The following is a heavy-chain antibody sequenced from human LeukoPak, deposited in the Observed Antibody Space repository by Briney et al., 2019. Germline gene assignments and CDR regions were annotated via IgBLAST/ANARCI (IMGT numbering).Heavy chain of an antibody. CDR2: IYHSGST. Sequence: SETLSLTCAVSGGSISSGGYSWRWIRQPPGKGLEWIGYIYHSGSTYYNPSLKSRVTISVDRSKNQFSLKLSSVTAADTAVYYCARGANFDPWGQGTLVTVSS. J-gene: IGHJ5*02. CDR1: GGSISSGGYS. CDR3: ARGANFDP. V-gene: IGHV4-30-2*01.